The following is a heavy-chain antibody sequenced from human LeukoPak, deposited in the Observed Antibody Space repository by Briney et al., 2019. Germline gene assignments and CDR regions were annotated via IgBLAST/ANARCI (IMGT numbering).Heavy chain of an antibody. V-gene: IGHV3-30*02. J-gene: IGHJ4*02. D-gene: IGHD2-2*01. CDR1: GFTFSSYG. Sequence: PGGSLRLSCAASGFTFSSYGMHWVRQAPGKGLEWAAFIRYDGSNKYYADSVKGRFTVSRDNSKNTLYLQMNSLRAEDMAAYYCAKDLDIVVLPAATGFGYWGQGTLVTVSS. CDR2: IRYDGSNK. CDR3: AKDLDIVVLPAATGFGY.